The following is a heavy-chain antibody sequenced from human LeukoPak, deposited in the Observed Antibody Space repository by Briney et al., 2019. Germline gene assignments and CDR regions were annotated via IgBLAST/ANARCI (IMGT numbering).Heavy chain of an antibody. V-gene: IGHV3-11*06. CDR3: ARIKGYSSSPFDH. Sequence: GGSLRLSCAASGFTFTDYYMTWIRQAPGKGLEWLSYISTTSTYTNYADSVKGRLTISRDNANNSLSLQMDSLRAEDTAVYYCARIKGYSSSPFDHWGQGILVTVSS. J-gene: IGHJ4*02. CDR2: ISTTSTYT. CDR1: GFTFTDYY. D-gene: IGHD6-6*01.